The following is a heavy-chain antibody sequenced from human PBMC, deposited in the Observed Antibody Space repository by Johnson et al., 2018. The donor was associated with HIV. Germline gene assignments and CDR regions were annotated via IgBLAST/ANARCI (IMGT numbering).Heavy chain of an antibody. CDR1: GFNLDDYG. CDR3: ARVSRTYSSSLGAFDI. CDR2: VNWNADTT. V-gene: IGHV3-20*04. Sequence: VQLVESGGTVVRPGGSLRLSCAASGFNLDDYGMSWVRQAPGKGLEWVSGVNWNADTTGYADSVKGRFTISRDTAKNSLHLQMNSLRAEDTALYYCARVSRTYSSSLGAFDIWGQGTMLTVSS. J-gene: IGHJ3*02. D-gene: IGHD1-26*01.